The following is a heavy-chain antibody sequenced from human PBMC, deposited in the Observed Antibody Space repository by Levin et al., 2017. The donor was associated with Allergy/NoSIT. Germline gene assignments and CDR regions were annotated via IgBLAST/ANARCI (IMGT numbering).Heavy chain of an antibody. D-gene: IGHD1-26*01. CDR1: GFTFSTYA. CDR3: AKDWDLDY. Sequence: PGGSLRLSCAASGFTFSTYAMAWVRQAPGKGLEWVSAIGGSGANTYYAGSVRGRFTISRDNSKNTLYLQMNSLRAEDTALYYCAKDWDLDYWGQGSLVTVSS. CDR2: IGGSGANT. J-gene: IGHJ4*02. V-gene: IGHV3-23*01.